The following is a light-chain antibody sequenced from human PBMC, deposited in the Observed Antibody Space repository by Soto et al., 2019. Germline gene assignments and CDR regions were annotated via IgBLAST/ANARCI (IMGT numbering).Light chain of an antibody. CDR2: KDS. J-gene: IGLJ2*01. Sequence: SYELTQPPSVSVSPGQTARITCSGDALPKQYAYWYQQKPGQAPVLVIYKDSERPSGIPERFSGSSSGTTVTLTISGVQAEDEPDYYCQSADSSGTYKVFGGGTKLTVL. V-gene: IGLV3-25*03. CDR1: ALPKQY. CDR3: QSADSSGTYKV.